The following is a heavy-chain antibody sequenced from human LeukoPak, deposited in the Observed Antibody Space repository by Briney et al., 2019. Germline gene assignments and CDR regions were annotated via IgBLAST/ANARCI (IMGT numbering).Heavy chain of an antibody. Sequence: PGGSLRLSCAASGFTFSSYGMHWVRQAPGKGLEWVAFIRYDGSNKYYADSVKGRFIISRDNSKNTLYLQMNSLRAEDTAVYYCAKDRNDEFDYWGQGTLVTVSS. CDR3: AKDRNDEFDY. V-gene: IGHV3-30*02. J-gene: IGHJ4*02. CDR2: IRYDGSNK. CDR1: GFTFSSYG. D-gene: IGHD1-14*01.